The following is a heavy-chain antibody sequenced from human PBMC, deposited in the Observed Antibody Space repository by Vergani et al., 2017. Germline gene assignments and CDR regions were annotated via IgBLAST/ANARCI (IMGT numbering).Heavy chain of an antibody. V-gene: IGHV3-23*01. CDR2: ISGSGGST. CDR3: ANARKTMSTILLDY. Sequence: EVQLLESGGGLVQPGGSLRLSCVASGFTFSSYAMSWVRQAPGKGLEWVSAISGSGGSTYYADSVKGRFTISRDNSKNTLYLQMNSLRAEDTAVYYCANARKTMSTILLDYWGQGTLVTVSS. J-gene: IGHJ4*02. D-gene: IGHD5-24*01. CDR1: GFTFSSYA.